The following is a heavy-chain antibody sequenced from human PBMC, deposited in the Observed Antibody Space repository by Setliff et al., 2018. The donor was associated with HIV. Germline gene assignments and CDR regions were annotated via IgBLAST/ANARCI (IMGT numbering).Heavy chain of an antibody. Sequence: KTSETLSLTCTVSGGSISRFYWSWIRQSPGRGLEWIGYILGSGTTNLNPSLWARVTISVDTSKNQFSLKLDSVTAADTAIYYCARVKDPGYIMEYYYGMDVWGQGTTVTAP. D-gene: IGHD3-10*01. CDR1: GGSISRFY. CDR2: ILGSGTT. CDR3: ARVKDPGYIMEYYYGMDV. V-gene: IGHV4-59*01. J-gene: IGHJ6*02.